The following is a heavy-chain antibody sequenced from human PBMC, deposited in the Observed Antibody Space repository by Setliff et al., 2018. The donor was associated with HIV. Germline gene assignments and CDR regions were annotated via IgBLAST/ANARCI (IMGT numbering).Heavy chain of an antibody. D-gene: IGHD2-21*01. CDR3: ARLGRAIDDGGSSLRLDF. CDR1: DDSFTNYD. J-gene: IGHJ4*02. V-gene: IGHV4-59*08. Sequence: SETLSLTCVVSDDSFTNYDWTWIRQSPGKALEWIGYISSSGTTNYNPSLRSRVTISIETSNTRFSLWLRSATAADTATYFFARLGRAIDDGGSSLRLDFWGQGMLVTVSS. CDR2: ISSSGTT.